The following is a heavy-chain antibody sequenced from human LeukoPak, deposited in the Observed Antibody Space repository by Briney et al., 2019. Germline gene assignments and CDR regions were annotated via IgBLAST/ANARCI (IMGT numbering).Heavy chain of an antibody. Sequence: GGSLRLSCAASGFTFSSYAMSWVRQAPGKGLEWVSAISGSGGSTYYADSVKGRFTISRDNSKNTLYLQMNSLRAEDTAVYYCAKDPLNYYDSSAFFDYWGQGTLVTVSS. V-gene: IGHV3-23*01. CDR2: ISGSGGST. J-gene: IGHJ4*02. CDR3: AKDPLNYYDSSAFFDY. D-gene: IGHD3-22*01. CDR1: GFTFSSYA.